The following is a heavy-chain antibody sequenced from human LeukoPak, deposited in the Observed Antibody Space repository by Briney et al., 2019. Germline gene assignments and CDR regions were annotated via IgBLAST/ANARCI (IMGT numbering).Heavy chain of an antibody. J-gene: IGHJ5*02. CDR2: ISYDGNNK. CDR1: GFIFSNYA. D-gene: IGHD1-1*01. CDR3: ASAQLDFDP. V-gene: IGHV3-30*04. Sequence: GGSLRLSCAASGFIFSNYAMHWVRQAPGKGLEWVAVISYDGNNKYYADSVKGRFTISRDNSKNTLYLQMNSLRVEETVVYYCASAQLDFDPWGQGTLVTVSS.